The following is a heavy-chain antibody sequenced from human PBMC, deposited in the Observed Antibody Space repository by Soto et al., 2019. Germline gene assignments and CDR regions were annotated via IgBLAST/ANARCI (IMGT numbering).Heavy chain of an antibody. Sequence: QVQLQESGPGLVKPSETLSLTCTVSGGSISSYYWSWIRQPPGKGLEWIGYIYYSGSTNYNPSLKSRVTIPLDTSKNQFSLKLSSVTAADTAVYYCARSDGRYWGQGTLVTVSS. CDR3: ARSDGRY. V-gene: IGHV4-59*01. CDR1: GGSISSYY. J-gene: IGHJ4*02. CDR2: IYYSGST.